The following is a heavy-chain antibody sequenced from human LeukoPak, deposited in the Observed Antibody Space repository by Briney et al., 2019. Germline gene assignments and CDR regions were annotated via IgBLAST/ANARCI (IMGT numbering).Heavy chain of an antibody. CDR3: AKDRGYNSDWYVD. D-gene: IGHD6-19*01. J-gene: IGHJ4*02. CDR1: GFTFSSYA. CDR2: ISGSGGNT. V-gene: IGHV3-23*01. Sequence: GGSLRLSCAASGFTFSSYAMSWVRQAPGKGLGWVSAISGSGGNTYYADSVKGRFTISRGNSKNTLYLQMNSLTAEDTAVYYCAKDRGYNSDWYVDWGQGTLVTVSS.